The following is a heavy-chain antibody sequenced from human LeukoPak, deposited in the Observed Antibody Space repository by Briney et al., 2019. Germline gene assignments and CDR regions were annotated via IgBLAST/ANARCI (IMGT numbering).Heavy chain of an antibody. CDR1: GYTFSGYY. V-gene: IGHV1-2*02. CDR3: AREELLAFDY. Sequence: ASVKVSCKASGYTFSGYYMHWVRQAPGQGLEWMGWINPNSGGTNYAQKFQSRVIMTTDTSISTAYMELSRLRSDDAAVYYCAREELLAFDYWGQGSLVTVSS. CDR2: INPNSGGT. J-gene: IGHJ4*02. D-gene: IGHD1-7*01.